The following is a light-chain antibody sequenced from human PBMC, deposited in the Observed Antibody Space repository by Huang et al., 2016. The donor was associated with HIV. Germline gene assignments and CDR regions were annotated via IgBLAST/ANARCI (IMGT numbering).Light chain of an antibody. CDR1: QDINSA. J-gene: IGKJ4*01. CDR2: DAS. Sequence: AIQLTQSPPSLSASAGDRVPITCRESQDINSALAWYQQKPGKAPKLLIYDASNLKSGVPSRFSGSGSGTDFTLSISSRQPEDFATYYCQQFNGFSLTFGGGTRVEIK. V-gene: IGKV1-13*02. CDR3: QQFNGFSLT.